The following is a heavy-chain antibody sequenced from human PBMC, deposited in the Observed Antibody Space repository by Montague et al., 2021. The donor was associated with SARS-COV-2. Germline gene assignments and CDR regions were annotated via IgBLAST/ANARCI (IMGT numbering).Heavy chain of an antibody. J-gene: IGHJ4*02. CDR1: GGSFSGYY. CDR2: INHSGST. Sequence: SETLSLTCAVYGGSFSGYYWSWIRQPQGKGLEWIGEINHSGSTNYNPSLKSRVIIPVDKSKNQFSLKLSSVTAADTAVYYCARTGYSSGWHSFDYWGQGTLVTVSS. V-gene: IGHV4-34*01. CDR3: ARTGYSSGWHSFDY. D-gene: IGHD6-19*01.